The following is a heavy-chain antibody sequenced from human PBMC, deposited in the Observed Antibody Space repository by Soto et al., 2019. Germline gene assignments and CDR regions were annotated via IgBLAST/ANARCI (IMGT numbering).Heavy chain of an antibody. V-gene: IGHV1-18*04. J-gene: IGHJ5*02. CDR3: AREFSDFWSGYYGNWFDP. Sequence: VKVSCKASGYTFTSYGISWVRQAPGQGLEWMGWISAYNGNTNYAQKLQGRVTMTTDTSTSTAYMELRSLRSDDTAVYYCAREFSDFWSGYYGNWFDPWGQGTLVTVSS. D-gene: IGHD3-3*01. CDR2: ISAYNGNT. CDR1: GYTFTSYG.